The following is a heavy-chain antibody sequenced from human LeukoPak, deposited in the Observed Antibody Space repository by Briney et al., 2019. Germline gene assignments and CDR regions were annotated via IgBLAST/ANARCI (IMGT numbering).Heavy chain of an antibody. Sequence: PSETLSLTCAVYGGSFSGYYWSWIRQPPGKGLEWIGEINHSGSTNYNPSLKSRVTISVDTPKNQFSLKLSSVTAADTAVYYCARVIRYGATTLARNWFDPWGQGTLVTVSS. CDR3: ARVIRYGATTLARNWFDP. D-gene: IGHD5-12*01. CDR2: INHSGST. CDR1: GGSFSGYY. V-gene: IGHV4-34*01. J-gene: IGHJ5*02.